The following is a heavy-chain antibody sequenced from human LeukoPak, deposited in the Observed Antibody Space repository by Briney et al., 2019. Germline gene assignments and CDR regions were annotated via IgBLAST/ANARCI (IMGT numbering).Heavy chain of an antibody. D-gene: IGHD6-13*01. CDR1: GFAFGSEA. Sequence: GGSLRLSCAVSGFAFGSEAMSWVRQSPARGLEWVASISPGGGTTYYADYVKGRFTISRDNAKNSLYLQMNSLSAEDTAVYYCARDLYSSSWSSYYFDYWGQGTLVTVSS. V-gene: IGHV3-23*01. CDR2: ISPGGGTT. CDR3: ARDLYSSSWSSYYFDY. J-gene: IGHJ4*02.